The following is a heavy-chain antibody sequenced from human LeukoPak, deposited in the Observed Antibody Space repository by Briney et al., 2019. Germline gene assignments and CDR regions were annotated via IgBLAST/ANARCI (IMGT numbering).Heavy chain of an antibody. CDR2: IYYSGST. Sequence: PSETLSLTCTVSGGSISSSSYYWGWIRQPPGKGLEWIGSIYYSGSTYYNPSLKSRVTISVDTSKNQFSLKLSSVTAADTAVYYCARSPGLGYCSSTSCFHWYFDLWGRGTLVTVSS. CDR1: GGSISSSSYY. V-gene: IGHV4-39*01. D-gene: IGHD2-2*01. CDR3: ARSPGLGYCSSTSCFHWYFDL. J-gene: IGHJ2*01.